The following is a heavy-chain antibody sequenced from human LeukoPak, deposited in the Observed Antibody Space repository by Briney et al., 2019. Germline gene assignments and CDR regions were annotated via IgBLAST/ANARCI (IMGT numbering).Heavy chain of an antibody. D-gene: IGHD3-22*01. CDR1: GSTFSSYA. CDR2: ISYDGSNK. Sequence: PGRSLRLSCAASGSTFSSYAMHWVRQAPGKGLEWVAVISYDGSNKYYADSVKGRFTISRDNSKNTLYLQMNSLRAEDTAVYYCARDAVNYYDSGGYYYPGDYWGQGTLVTVSS. CDR3: ARDAVNYYDSGGYYYPGDY. J-gene: IGHJ4*02. V-gene: IGHV3-30*01.